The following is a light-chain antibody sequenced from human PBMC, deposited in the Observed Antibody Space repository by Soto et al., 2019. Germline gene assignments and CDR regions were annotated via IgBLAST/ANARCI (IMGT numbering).Light chain of an antibody. CDR3: CSSAPESTYV. CDR2: EGF. V-gene: IGLV2-23*01. J-gene: IGLJ1*01. Sequence: QSALTQPASVSGSPGQSITISCTGTSSDVGGSGLVSWYQFHPGKAPKLLIFEGFKRPSGVSNRFSGSVSGNTASLTVSGLQAEDEAEYFCCSSAPESTYVFGTGTKLTVL. CDR1: SSDVGGSGL.